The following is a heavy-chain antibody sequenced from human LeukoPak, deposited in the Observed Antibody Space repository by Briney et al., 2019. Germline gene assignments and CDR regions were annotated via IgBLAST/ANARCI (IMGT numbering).Heavy chain of an antibody. CDR1: GFTFSDYY. Sequence: NPGGSLRLSCAASGFTFSDYYMSWIRQAPGKGLEWVSYISSSGSTIYYADSVKGRFTISRDNAKNSLYLQMNSLRAEDTAVYYCARVGYFNSSVVVVIYADYWGQGTLVTVSS. J-gene: IGHJ4*02. CDR3: ARVGYFNSSVVVVIYADY. CDR2: ISSSGSTI. D-gene: IGHD3-22*01. V-gene: IGHV3-11*01.